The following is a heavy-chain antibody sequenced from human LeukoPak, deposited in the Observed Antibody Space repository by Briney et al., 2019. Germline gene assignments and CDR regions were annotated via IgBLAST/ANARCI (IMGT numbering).Heavy chain of an antibody. J-gene: IGHJ4*02. D-gene: IGHD1-14*01. CDR1: GFTFSSYA. Sequence: GGSLRLSCAASGFTFSSYAMSWVRQAPGKGLEWVSVIYSGGSTYYADSVKGRFTISRDNSKNTLYLQMNSLRAEDTAVYYCARGGPGFDYWGQGTLVTVSS. CDR3: ARGGPGFDY. V-gene: IGHV3-66*01. CDR2: IYSGGST.